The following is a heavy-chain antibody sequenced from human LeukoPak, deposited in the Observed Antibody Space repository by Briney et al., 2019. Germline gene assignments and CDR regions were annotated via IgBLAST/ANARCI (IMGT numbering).Heavy chain of an antibody. J-gene: IGHJ5*02. CDR3: ARVPGFYCSSTSCYSKGWFDP. Sequence: SETLSHTCAVYGGSLSGYYWSGIRQPPGRGLAWIGEINHSESTNCNPSLKSRVTISVDTSKNQFSLKLSSVTAADTAVYYCARVPGFYCSSTSCYSKGWFDPWGQGTLVTVSS. V-gene: IGHV4-34*01. CDR1: GGSLSGYY. D-gene: IGHD2-2*01. CDR2: INHSEST.